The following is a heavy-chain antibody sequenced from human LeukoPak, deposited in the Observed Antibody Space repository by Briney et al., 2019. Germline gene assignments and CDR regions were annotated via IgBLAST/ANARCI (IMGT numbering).Heavy chain of an antibody. Sequence: ASETLSLTCTVSGGSISSYYWSWIRQPPGKGLEWIGYIYYSGSTNYNPSLKSRVTISVDTSKNQFSLKLSSVTAADTAVYYCARVDSSGWYPEYFQHWGQGTLVTVSS. CDR2: IYYSGST. J-gene: IGHJ1*01. D-gene: IGHD6-19*01. CDR1: GGSISSYY. CDR3: ARVDSSGWYPEYFQH. V-gene: IGHV4-59*01.